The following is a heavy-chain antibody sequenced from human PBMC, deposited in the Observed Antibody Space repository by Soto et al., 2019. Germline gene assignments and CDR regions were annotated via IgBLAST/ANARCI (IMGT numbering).Heavy chain of an antibody. CDR2: ISPYNGNT. Sequence: ASVKVSCKASGYSFINYGISWVRQAPGQGLEWLGWISPYNGNTNYAEKFQERVTMSTDASTSTAYMDLRSLRSDDTAVYYCARTDTEWDFFEYWGQGTPVTVSS. V-gene: IGHV1-18*01. CDR3: ARTDTEWDFFEY. J-gene: IGHJ4*02. CDR1: GYSFINYG. D-gene: IGHD2-2*02.